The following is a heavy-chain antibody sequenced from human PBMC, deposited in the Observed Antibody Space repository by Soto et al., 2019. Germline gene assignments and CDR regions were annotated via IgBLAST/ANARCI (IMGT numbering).Heavy chain of an antibody. J-gene: IGHJ4*02. D-gene: IGHD5-18*01. CDR1: GASISTSKTY. V-gene: IGHV4-39*01. CDR3: ARHREEDKPMVNSAFDF. Sequence: QPQLQESGPGLVKPSETLSLTCTVSGASISTSKTYWGWVRQSPGKGLEWIGSSYYSGSTYYDPSLRSRVTISVEPSKNLFTPRLRSVTAADTAAYYWARHREEDKPMVNSAFDFWRQGALVTVSS. CDR2: SYYSGST.